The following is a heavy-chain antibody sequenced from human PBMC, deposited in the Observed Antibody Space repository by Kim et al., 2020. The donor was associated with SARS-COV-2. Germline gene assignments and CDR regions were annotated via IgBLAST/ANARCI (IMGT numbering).Heavy chain of an antibody. V-gene: IGHV3-30*03. J-gene: IGHJ4*02. Sequence: GGSLRLSCAASGFTFSSYGMHWVRQAPGKGLEWVAVISYDGSNKYYADSVKGRFTISRDNSKNTLYLQMNSLRAEDTAVYYCAILASSSDYWGQGTLVTVSS. CDR3: AILASSSDY. D-gene: IGHD6-6*01. CDR1: GFTFSSYG. CDR2: ISYDGSNK.